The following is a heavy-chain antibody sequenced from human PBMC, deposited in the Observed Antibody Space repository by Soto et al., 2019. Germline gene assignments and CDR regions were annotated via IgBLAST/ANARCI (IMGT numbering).Heavy chain of an antibody. J-gene: IGHJ4*02. V-gene: IGHV1-69*06. CDR1: GGTFSSYT. Sequence: GASVKVSCKASGGTFSSYTISWVRQAPGQGLEWMGGIIPIFGTANYAQNFPGRVTITEDKSRSPAYMELSSLRSEDTAVYYRASHEGLFGDRPFDYLRQGTLVTVSS. CDR3: ASHEGLFGDRPFDY. D-gene: IGHD2-21*01. CDR2: IIPIFGTA.